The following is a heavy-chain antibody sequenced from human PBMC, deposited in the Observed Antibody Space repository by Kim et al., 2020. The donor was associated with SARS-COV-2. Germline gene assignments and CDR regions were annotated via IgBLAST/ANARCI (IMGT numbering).Heavy chain of an antibody. Sequence: ASVKVSCKASGYTFTSYGISWVRQAPGQGLEWMGWISAYNGNTNYAQKLQGRVTMTTDTSTSTAYMELRSLRSDDTAVYYCARQTPNYYGSGSYYAYWGQGTLGTVSS. D-gene: IGHD3-10*01. J-gene: IGHJ4*02. CDR3: ARQTPNYYGSGSYYAY. CDR1: GYTFTSYG. CDR2: ISAYNGNT. V-gene: IGHV1-18*01.